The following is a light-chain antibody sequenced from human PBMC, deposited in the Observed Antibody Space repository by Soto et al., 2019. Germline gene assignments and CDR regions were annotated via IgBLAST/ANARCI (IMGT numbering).Light chain of an antibody. CDR1: SGYSNYK. CDR2: VGTGGIVG. J-gene: IGLJ3*02. V-gene: IGLV9-49*01. Sequence: QSVLTQPPSASASLGASVTLTCTLSSGYSNYKVDWYQQRPGKGPRFVMRVGTGGIVGSKGDGIPDRFSVVGSGLNRYLSIKNIQEEDESDYHCGADHGSGSNFVYVFGGGTEVTVL. CDR3: GADHGSGSNFVYV.